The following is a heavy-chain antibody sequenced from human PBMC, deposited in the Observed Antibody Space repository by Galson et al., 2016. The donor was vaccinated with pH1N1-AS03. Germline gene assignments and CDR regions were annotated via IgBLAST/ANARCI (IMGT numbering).Heavy chain of an antibody. D-gene: IGHD6-19*01. CDR1: GFSFSNYW. V-gene: IGHV3-7*01. CDR3: VAGAGWLFDY. CDR2: IKKDGSES. Sequence: SLRLSCAASGFSFSNYWMNWVRQAPGKGLEWVANIKKDGSESLYVDSVKGRFIISRDNAKNSLYLHMNSLRAEDTGFYYCVAGAGWLFDYWGQGVLVTVSS. J-gene: IGHJ4*02.